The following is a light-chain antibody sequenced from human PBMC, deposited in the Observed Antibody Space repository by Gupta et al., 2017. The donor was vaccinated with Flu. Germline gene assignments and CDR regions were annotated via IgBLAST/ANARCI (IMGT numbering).Light chain of an antibody. CDR1: QSVSRY. Sequence: PATLSSSPGERATLSCRASQSVSRYLAWYQQKPGQAPRLLIYDASNRATGIPARFSGSGSGTDFTRTISSLEPEDFAVYYCQQRSNGPPYTFGQGXKLQIK. V-gene: IGKV3-11*01. J-gene: IGKJ2*01. CDR3: QQRSNGPPYT. CDR2: DAS.